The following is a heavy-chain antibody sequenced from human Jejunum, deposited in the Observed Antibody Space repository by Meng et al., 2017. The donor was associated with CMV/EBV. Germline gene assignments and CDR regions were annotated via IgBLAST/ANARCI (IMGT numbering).Heavy chain of an antibody. J-gene: IGHJ4*02. V-gene: IGHV3-23*01. CDR3: AKDLSVRSEFDS. CDR2: ISDGGHMT. D-gene: IGHD2/OR15-2a*01. Sequence: DVQLLESGGDFRQPGGSLPRSCAASGFSFSNFAMNWVRQAPGKGLEFVARISDGGHMTEYLDSVKGRFTISRDNFKNTVSLEMNSLRVEDTALYHCAKDLSVRSEFDSWGQGTLVTVS. CDR1: GFSFSNFA.